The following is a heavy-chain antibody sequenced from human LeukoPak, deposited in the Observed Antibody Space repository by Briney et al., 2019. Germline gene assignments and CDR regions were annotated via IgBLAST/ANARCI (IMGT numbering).Heavy chain of an antibody. J-gene: IGHJ4*02. Sequence: SVKVSCKPSGDTLSSYAISWVRHAPGPGLEWMGKIIPIFGIANNAQKLQGRVTITADKSTSTAYMELSSLRSEDTAVYYGAREYYYDSSGYIDYWGQGTLVTVSS. CDR3: AREYYYDSSGYIDY. CDR2: IIPIFGIA. CDR1: GDTLSSYA. V-gene: IGHV1-69*04. D-gene: IGHD3-22*01.